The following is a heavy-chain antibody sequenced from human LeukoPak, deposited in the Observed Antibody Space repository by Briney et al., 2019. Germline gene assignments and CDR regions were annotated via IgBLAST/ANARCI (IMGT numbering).Heavy chain of an antibody. CDR2: IYSGGST. CDR1: GFTFSSYA. Sequence: GGSLRLSCAASGFTFSSYAMSWVRQAPGKGLEWVSVIYSGGSTYYADSVKGRFTISRDNSKNTLYLQMNSLRAEDTAVYYCARVRDRRSGWYLATSYGMDVWGQGTTVTVSS. V-gene: IGHV3-53*01. J-gene: IGHJ6*02. D-gene: IGHD6-19*01. CDR3: ARVRDRRSGWYLATSYGMDV.